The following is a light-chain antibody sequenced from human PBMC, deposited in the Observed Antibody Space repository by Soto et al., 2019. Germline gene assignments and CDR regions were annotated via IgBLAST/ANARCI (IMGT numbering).Light chain of an antibody. CDR3: VSFTSSTTYV. CDR1: GTDVGQYNY. J-gene: IGLJ1*01. Sequence: QSALTQPPSASGSPGQSVTISCTGAGTDVGQYNYVSWYQQHPGKAPKLLIHHVSRRPSGVPARFSGSKSGNTASLTVSGLQTEDEADYYCVSFTSSTTYVFGSGTKLTVL. V-gene: IGLV2-8*01. CDR2: HVS.